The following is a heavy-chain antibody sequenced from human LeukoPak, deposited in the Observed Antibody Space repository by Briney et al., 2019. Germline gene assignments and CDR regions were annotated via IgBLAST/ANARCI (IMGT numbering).Heavy chain of an antibody. Sequence: PGRSLRLSFAASGFTFSSYDMHWVRQATGKGLEWVPAIGTAGDTYYPGSVKGRFTISRENAKNSLYLQMNSLRAGDTAVYYCARQWLATDAFDIWGQGTMVTVSS. CDR3: ARQWLATDAFDI. D-gene: IGHD6-19*01. CDR1: GFTFSSYD. J-gene: IGHJ3*02. V-gene: IGHV3-13*01. CDR2: IGTAGDT.